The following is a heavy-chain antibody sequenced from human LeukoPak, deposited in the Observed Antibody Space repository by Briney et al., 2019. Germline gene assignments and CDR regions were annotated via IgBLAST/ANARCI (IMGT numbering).Heavy chain of an antibody. Sequence: GGSLRLSCAASGSTFSSYGMSWVRQAPGKGLEWVSVIYSGGYTYYADSVKGRITISRDNSKNTLYLQMNSLRAEDTAVYFCAKDSREPPIWGQGTMVTVSS. V-gene: IGHV3-23*03. D-gene: IGHD1-26*01. CDR2: IYSGGYT. J-gene: IGHJ3*02. CDR3: AKDSREPPI. CDR1: GSTFSSYG.